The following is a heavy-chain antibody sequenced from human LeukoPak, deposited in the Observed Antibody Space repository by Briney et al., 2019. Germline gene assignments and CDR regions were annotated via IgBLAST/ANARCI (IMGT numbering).Heavy chain of an antibody. CDR3: AKSGGILSGSPDY. V-gene: IGHV3-30*18. J-gene: IGHJ4*02. D-gene: IGHD1-26*01. Sequence: GGSLRLSCAASRFTSSTYGMHWVRQAPGKGLEWVAVISYDGSNKYYADSVKGRFTISRDNSKNTLYLQMNSLRAEDTAVYYCAKSGGILSGSPDYWGQGTLVTVSS. CDR2: ISYDGSNK. CDR1: RFTSSTYG.